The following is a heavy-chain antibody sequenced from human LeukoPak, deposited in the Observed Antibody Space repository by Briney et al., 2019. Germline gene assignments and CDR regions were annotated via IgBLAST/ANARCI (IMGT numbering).Heavy chain of an antibody. V-gene: IGHV4-59*08. CDR3: ARFSFGRRDGYNLYY. CDR1: GGSISSYY. J-gene: IGHJ4*02. CDR2: IYYSGST. D-gene: IGHD5-24*01. Sequence: SETLSLTCTVSGGSISSYYWSWIRQPPGKGLEWIGYIYYSGSTNYNPSLKSRVTISVDTSKNQFSLKLSSVTAADTAVYYCARFSFGRRDGYNLYYWGQGTLVTVSS.